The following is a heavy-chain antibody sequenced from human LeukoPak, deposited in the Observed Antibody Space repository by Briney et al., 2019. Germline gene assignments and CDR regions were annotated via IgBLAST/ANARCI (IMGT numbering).Heavy chain of an antibody. CDR2: ITNSGTTI. CDR3: AKGFLDYYDSSGYLIH. Sequence: GGSLRLSCAASGFTFTDYYMSWIRQAPGKGLEWVSYITNSGTTIYYADSVKGRFTISRDNAKNSLYLQMNSLRAEDTAVYYCAKGFLDYYDSSGYLIHWGQGTMVTVSS. CDR1: GFTFTDYY. D-gene: IGHD3-22*01. J-gene: IGHJ3*01. V-gene: IGHV3-11*01.